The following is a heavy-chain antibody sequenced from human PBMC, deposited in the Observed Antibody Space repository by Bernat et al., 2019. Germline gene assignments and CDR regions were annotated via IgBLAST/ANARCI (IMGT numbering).Heavy chain of an antibody. D-gene: IGHD2-15*01. CDR2: ISYDGSNK. CDR1: GFTFSSYG. CDR3: ARDPGPATRRYFDY. J-gene: IGHJ4*02. Sequence: VQLLESGGGLVQPGGSLRLSCAASGFTFSSYGMHWVRQAPGKGLEWVAVISYDGSNKYYADSVKGRFTISRDNSKNTLYLQMNSLRAEDTAVYYCARDPGPATRRYFDYWGQGTLVTVSS. V-gene: IGHV3-30*03.